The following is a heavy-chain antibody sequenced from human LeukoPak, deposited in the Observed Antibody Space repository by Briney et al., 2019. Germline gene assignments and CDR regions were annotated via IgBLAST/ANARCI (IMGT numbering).Heavy chain of an antibody. D-gene: IGHD3-22*01. CDR2: INPNSGGT. J-gene: IGHJ5*02. CDR3: ARGPLITMIVSPGFDP. V-gene: IGHV1-2*02. CDR1: GYTFTGYY. Sequence: ASVKVSCKASGYTFTGYYMHWVRQAPGPGLEWMGWINPNSGGTNYAQKVQGRVTMTRDTCISTAYMELSRLISDDTAVYYCARGPLITMIVSPGFDPWGQGTLVTVSS.